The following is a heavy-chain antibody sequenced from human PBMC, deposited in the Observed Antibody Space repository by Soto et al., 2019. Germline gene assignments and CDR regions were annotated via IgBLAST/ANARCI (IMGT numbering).Heavy chain of an antibody. V-gene: IGHV1-3*01. Sequence: GASVKVSCKASGFTLTDYSIHWMRQAPGQRLEWMGWINAGNGNTHYSQKFQGRITITRDTSASTAYMELTSLKSEDTAIYYCARVQVPPVGMVIWCDPWGQGTLVTAPQ. D-gene: IGHD2-2*01. CDR1: GFTLTDYS. J-gene: IGHJ5*02. CDR2: INAGNGNT. CDR3: ARVQVPPVGMVIWCDP.